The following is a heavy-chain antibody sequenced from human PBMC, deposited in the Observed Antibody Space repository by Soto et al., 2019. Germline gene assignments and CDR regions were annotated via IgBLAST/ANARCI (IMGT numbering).Heavy chain of an antibody. CDR2: ISSSSSYI. CDR3: ARDIMGPRLEPHLNWFDP. V-gene: IGHV3-21*01. CDR1: GFTFGSYS. Sequence: PGGSLRLSCAASGFTFGSYSMNWVRQAPGKGLEWVSSISSSSSYIYYADSVKGRFTISRDNAKNSLYLQMNSLRAEDTAVYYCARDIMGPRLEPHLNWFDPWGQGTLVTVSS. J-gene: IGHJ5*02. D-gene: IGHD1-1*01.